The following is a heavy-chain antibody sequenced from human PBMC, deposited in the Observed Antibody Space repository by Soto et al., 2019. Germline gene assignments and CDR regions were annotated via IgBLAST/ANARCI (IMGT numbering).Heavy chain of an antibody. D-gene: IGHD6-19*01. CDR3: ARGIGEQWLVFFDY. V-gene: IGHV3-33*01. J-gene: IGHJ4*02. CDR1: GFTFSSYG. CDR2: IWYDGSNK. Sequence: GGSLRLSCAASGFTFSSYGMHWVRQAPGKGLEWVAVIWYDGSNKYYADSVKGRFTISRDNSKNTLYLQMNSLRAEDTAVYYCARGIGEQWLVFFDYWGQGTLVTVPQ.